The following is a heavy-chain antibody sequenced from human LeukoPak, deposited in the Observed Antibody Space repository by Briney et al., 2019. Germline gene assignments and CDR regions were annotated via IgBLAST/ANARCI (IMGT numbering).Heavy chain of an antibody. V-gene: IGHV3-23*01. CDR1: GFTFNNYA. J-gene: IGHJ4*02. CDR3: ATVGGAWAEKTH. D-gene: IGHD3-16*01. CDR2: TSGSGTNK. Sequence: SGGSLRLSCAASGFTFNNYAMNWVRQAPGKGLEWGSATSGSGTNKHYADSVKGRFTISRDNSKNTLYLLMNSLRADDTAVYYCATVGGAWAEKTHWGQGTLVTVSS.